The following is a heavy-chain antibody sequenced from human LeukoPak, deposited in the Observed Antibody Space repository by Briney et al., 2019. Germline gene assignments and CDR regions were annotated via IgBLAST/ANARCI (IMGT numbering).Heavy chain of an antibody. D-gene: IGHD5-12*01. CDR2: IYYSGST. CDR3: ARRDIVATSGMDV. J-gene: IGHJ6*01. Sequence: SETLSLTCTVSGGSISSYYWSWIRQPPGKGLEWIGYIYYSGSTNYNPSLKSRVTISVETSKNQFSLKLSSVTVADTAVYYCARRDIVATSGMDVWGQGTTVTVSS. V-gene: IGHV4-59*08. CDR1: GGSISSYY.